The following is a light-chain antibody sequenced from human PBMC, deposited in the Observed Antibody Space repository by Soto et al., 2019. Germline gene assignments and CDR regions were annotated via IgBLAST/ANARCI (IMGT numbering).Light chain of an antibody. V-gene: IGLV1-40*01. CDR2: GNS. J-gene: IGLJ2*01. Sequence: QAVVTQPPSVSGAPGQRVTISCTGSSSNIGAGYDVQWSQQLPGTAPKLLIYGNSNRPSGVPDRFSGSKSGTSASLAITGLQAEDEADYYCQSYDSSLSGVVFGGGTTLTVL. CDR3: QSYDSSLSGVV. CDR1: SSNIGAGYD.